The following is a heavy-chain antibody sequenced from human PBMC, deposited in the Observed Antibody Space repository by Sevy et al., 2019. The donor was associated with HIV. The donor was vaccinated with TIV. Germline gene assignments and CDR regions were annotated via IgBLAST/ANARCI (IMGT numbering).Heavy chain of an antibody. CDR3: ARAEGRRYFDPSGWFDP. D-gene: IGHD3-9*01. V-gene: IGHV3-33*01. J-gene: IGHJ5*02. Sequence: GESLKISCAASGFNLRNYDMHWVRQAPGKGLEWVAVIWYDGSNKYYGGSVKGRFTISRDNSKNTVYLQMNSLRAEDTALYYCARAEGRRYFDPSGWFDPWGQGTLVTVSS. CDR1: GFNLRNYD. CDR2: IWYDGSNK.